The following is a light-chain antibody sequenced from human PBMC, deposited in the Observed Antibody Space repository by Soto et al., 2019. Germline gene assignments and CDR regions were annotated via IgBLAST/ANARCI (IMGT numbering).Light chain of an antibody. J-gene: IGKJ2*01. CDR3: QQHYSTPYT. CDR2: WAS. Sequence: DIVMTQSPDSLAVSLGERATINCKSSQSVLYSSNSKNYLAWYQQKPGQPPKLLIYWASTRESGVPDRFSGSGSGTDFTLTISSLQAEAVVVYYCQQHYSTPYTFGHGTKLEIK. V-gene: IGKV4-1*01. CDR1: QSVLYSSNSKNY.